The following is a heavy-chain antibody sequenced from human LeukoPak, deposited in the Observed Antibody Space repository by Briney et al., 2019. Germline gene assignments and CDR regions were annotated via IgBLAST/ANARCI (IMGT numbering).Heavy chain of an antibody. CDR1: GFTFSTYW. V-gene: IGHV3-7*03. J-gene: IGHJ4*02. D-gene: IGHD3-22*01. CDR3: AKAYNYSDTSGIPEVDY. Sequence: SGGSLRLSCAASGFTFSTYWMSWVRKAPGKGLEWVANIRKDGSDIHYVDSVKGRFTISRDNPKNTLYLQMNSLRAEDTAVYYCAKAYNYSDTSGIPEVDYWGQGTLVTVSS. CDR2: IRKDGSDI.